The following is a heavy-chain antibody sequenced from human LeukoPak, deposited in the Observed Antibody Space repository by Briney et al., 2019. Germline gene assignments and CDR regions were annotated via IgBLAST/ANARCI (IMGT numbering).Heavy chain of an antibody. CDR3: ARAPDFWSGYHDY. V-gene: IGHV4-38-2*02. Sequence: SETLSLTYTVSGYSISSGYYWGWIRQPPGKGLEWIGSIYHSGSTYYNPSLKSRVTISVDTSKNQFSLKLSSVTAADTAVYYCARAPDFWSGYHDYWGQGTLVTVSS. D-gene: IGHD3-3*01. J-gene: IGHJ4*02. CDR1: GYSISSGYY. CDR2: IYHSGST.